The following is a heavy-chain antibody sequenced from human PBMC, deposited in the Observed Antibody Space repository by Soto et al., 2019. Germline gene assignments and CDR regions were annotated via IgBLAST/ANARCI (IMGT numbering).Heavy chain of an antibody. D-gene: IGHD3-10*01. CDR3: ARQPSVTMVRGVMSS. J-gene: IGHJ4*02. CDR1: GGSISSSSYY. Sequence: QLQLQESGPGLVKPSETLSLTCTVSGGSISSSSYYWGWIRQPPGKGLEWIGSIYYSGSTYYNPSLKSRVTISVDTSKNQFSLKLSSVTAADTAVYYCARQPSVTMVRGVMSSWGQGTLVTVSS. V-gene: IGHV4-39*01. CDR2: IYYSGST.